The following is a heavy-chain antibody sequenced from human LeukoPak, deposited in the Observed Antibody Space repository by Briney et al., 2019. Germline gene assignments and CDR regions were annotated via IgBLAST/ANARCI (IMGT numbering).Heavy chain of an antibody. CDR1: GDSVSSNSAT. D-gene: IGHD3-3*01. V-gene: IGHV6-1*01. Sequence: SQTLSLTCAISGDSVSSNSATWNWIRQSPSRGLEWLGRTYYRSKWYKYYAVSVKGRITINPDTSKNQFSLQLSSVTAADTAVYYCARIGITIFGGYRNGMDVWGQGTTVTVSS. J-gene: IGHJ6*02. CDR3: ARIGITIFGGYRNGMDV. CDR2: TYYRSKWYK.